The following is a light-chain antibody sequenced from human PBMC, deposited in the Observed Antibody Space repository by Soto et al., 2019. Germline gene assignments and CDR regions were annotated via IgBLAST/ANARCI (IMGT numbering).Light chain of an antibody. CDR1: SSDVGGYNY. CDR2: EVS. V-gene: IGLV2-14*01. Sequence: QSALTQPASVSGSPGQSITISCTGTSSDVGGYNYVSWYQQHPGKAPKLMIYEVSNRPSGVSNRFSGSKSGNTASLTISGLRAEDEADYYCQSFDSSRIGLLFGGGTKLTVL. J-gene: IGLJ2*01. CDR3: QSFDSSRIGLL.